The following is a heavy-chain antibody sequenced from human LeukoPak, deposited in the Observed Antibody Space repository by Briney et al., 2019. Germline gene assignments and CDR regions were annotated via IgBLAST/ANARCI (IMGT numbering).Heavy chain of an antibody. J-gene: IGHJ4*02. D-gene: IGHD1-26*01. CDR2: ISSSSSYI. CDR1: GFTFSSYS. CDR3: ARDGVGATGYFDY. Sequence: PGGSLRLSCAASGFTFSSYSMNWVRQAPGKGLEWVSSISSSSSYIYYADSVKGRFTISRDNAKNSLYLQMNSLRAEDTAVYYCARDGVGATGYFDYWGQGTLVTVSS. V-gene: IGHV3-21*01.